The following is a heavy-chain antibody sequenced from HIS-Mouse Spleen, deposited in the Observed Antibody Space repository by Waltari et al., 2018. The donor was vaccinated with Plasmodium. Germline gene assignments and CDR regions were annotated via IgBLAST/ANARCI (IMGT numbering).Heavy chain of an antibody. CDR1: GYTFTGYY. Sequence: QVQLVQSGAEVKKPGASVKVSCKASGYTFTGYYMHWVRQAPGQGLEWMGWINPNSGGTNYAQKFQGRVTMTRDTSISTAYMELSRLRSDDTAVYYCARDQFVSAYDYVWGGYNWFDPWGQGTLVTVSS. CDR2: INPNSGGT. V-gene: IGHV1-2*02. D-gene: IGHD3-16*01. CDR3: ARDQFVSAYDYVWGGYNWFDP. J-gene: IGHJ5*02.